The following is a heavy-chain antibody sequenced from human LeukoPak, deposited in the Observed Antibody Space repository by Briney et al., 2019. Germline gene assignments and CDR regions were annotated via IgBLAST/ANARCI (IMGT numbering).Heavy chain of an antibody. V-gene: IGHV3-33*01. CDR3: AREADCSGGSCYRGAFDI. Sequence: GGSLRLSCAASGFTFNSYAMHWVRQAPGKGLEWVAVIWYDGSNKYYADSVKGRFTISRDNSKNTLFLQMNSLRAEDTAVYYCAREADCSGGSCYRGAFDIWGQGTMVTVSS. J-gene: IGHJ3*02. CDR1: GFTFNSYA. D-gene: IGHD2-15*01. CDR2: IWYDGSNK.